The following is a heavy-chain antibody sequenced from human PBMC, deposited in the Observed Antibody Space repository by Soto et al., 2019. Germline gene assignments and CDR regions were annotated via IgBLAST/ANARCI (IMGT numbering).Heavy chain of an antibody. CDR1: GGPIATGGYY. CDR3: ATSAHRMAGFDP. J-gene: IGHJ5*02. V-gene: IGHV4-31*03. CDR2: IYHNGNT. Sequence: QVQLQESGPGLVKPSQTLSVTCTVSGGPIATGGYYWSWIRHHPGKGLEWIGYIYHNGNTYYNPSLQRRVSLSIDTSKNQFSLNLTSVTAADTAVYYCATSAHRMAGFDPWGRGTLVTVSS. D-gene: IGHD2-15*01.